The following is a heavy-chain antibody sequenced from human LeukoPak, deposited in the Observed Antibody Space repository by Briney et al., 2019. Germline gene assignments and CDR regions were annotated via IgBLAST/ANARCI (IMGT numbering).Heavy chain of an antibody. Sequence: SETLSLTCAVYGGSFSGYYWSWIRQPPGKGLEWIGEINHSGSTNYNPSLKSRVTISVDTSKNQFSLKLSSVTAADTAVYYCARGRTSRTRHYYDSSGCSYSDYWGQGTLVTVSS. CDR3: ARGRTSRTRHYYDSSGCSYSDY. D-gene: IGHD3-22*01. V-gene: IGHV4-34*01. J-gene: IGHJ4*02. CDR2: INHSGST. CDR1: GGSFSGYY.